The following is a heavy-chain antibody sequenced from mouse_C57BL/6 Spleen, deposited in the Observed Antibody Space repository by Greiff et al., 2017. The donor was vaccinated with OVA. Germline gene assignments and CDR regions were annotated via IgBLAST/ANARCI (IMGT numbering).Heavy chain of an antibody. CDR3: ARGDGNYPYYFDY. D-gene: IGHD2-1*01. CDR2: FHPYNDDT. V-gene: IGHV1-47*01. Sequence: VNVVESGAELVKPGASVKMSCKASGYTFTTYPIEWMKQNHGKSLEWIGNFHPYNDDTKYNEKFKGKATLTVEKSSSTVYLELSRLTSDDSAVYYCARGDGNYPYYFDYWGQGTTLTVSS. J-gene: IGHJ2*01. CDR1: GYTFTTYP.